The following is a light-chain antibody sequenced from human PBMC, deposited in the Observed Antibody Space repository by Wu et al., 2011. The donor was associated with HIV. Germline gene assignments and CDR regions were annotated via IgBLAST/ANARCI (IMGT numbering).Light chain of an antibody. CDR3: QQYGSSPYT. Sequence: IVLTQSPGTLSLSPGERATLSCRASQSVSSDYLAWYQQKFGQAPRLLIYGAASRATGIPDRFSGSGSGTDFTLTISRLEPEDSAVYYCQQYGSSPYTFGQGTEPGDQT. CDR2: GAA. J-gene: IGKJ2*01. V-gene: IGKV3-20*01. CDR1: QSVSSDY.